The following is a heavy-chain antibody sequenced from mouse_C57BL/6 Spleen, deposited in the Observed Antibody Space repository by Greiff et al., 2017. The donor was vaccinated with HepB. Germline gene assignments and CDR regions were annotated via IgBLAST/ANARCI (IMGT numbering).Heavy chain of an antibody. CDR3: ARNYGDYNSAWFAY. CDR1: GFSLTSYA. V-gene: IGHV2-9-1*01. CDR2: IWTGGGT. Sequence: VMLVESGPGLVAPSQSLSITCTVSGFSLTSYAISWVRQPPGKGLEWLGVIWTGGGTNYNSALKSKLSISKDNTKSQVFLTMNILQTDVTARYYCARNYGDYNSAWFAYWGQGTLVTVSA. J-gene: IGHJ3*01. D-gene: IGHD2-4*01.